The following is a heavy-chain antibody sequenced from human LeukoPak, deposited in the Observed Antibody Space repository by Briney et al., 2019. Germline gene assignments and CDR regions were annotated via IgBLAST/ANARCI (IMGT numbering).Heavy chain of an antibody. D-gene: IGHD3-22*01. CDR2: ISSTGSNI. Sequence: GGSLRLSCAASGFTFSTYEMNWVRQAPGKGLEWVSYISSTGSNIYYADSVKGRFTISRDNARNSLYLLMNSLRTEDTAVYYCAATYYYDGSGDYWGQGTLVTVSS. CDR1: GFTFSTYE. V-gene: IGHV3-48*03. CDR3: AATYYYDGSGDY. J-gene: IGHJ4*02.